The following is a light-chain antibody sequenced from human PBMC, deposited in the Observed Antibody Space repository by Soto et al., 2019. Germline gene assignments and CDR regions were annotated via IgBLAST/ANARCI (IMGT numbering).Light chain of an antibody. CDR2: LGS. CDR1: ESLLHSNGNNY. J-gene: IGKJ1*01. CDR3: MQGLSTRT. V-gene: IGKV2-28*01. Sequence: IVVTQSPLSLPVTPGEPASISCRSSESLLHSNGNNYVDWYLQKPGQSPQLLIYLGSNRASGVPDRFSGSGSGTDFTLKISRVEAEDVGVYYCMQGLSTRTFGQGTKVEIK.